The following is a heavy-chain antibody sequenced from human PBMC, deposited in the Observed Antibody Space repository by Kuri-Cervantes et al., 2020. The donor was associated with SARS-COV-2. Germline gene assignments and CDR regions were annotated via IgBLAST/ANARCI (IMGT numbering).Heavy chain of an antibody. J-gene: IGHJ6*03. CDR3: ARDVAAGRAYCYYMDV. D-gene: IGHD6-13*01. V-gene: IGHV3-21*01. CDR2: ISSSSSYI. CDR1: GFTFSSYS. Sequence: GGSLRLSCAASGFTFSSYSMNWVRQAPGKGLEWVSSISSSSSYIYYADSVKGRFTISRDNAKNSLYLQMNSLRAEDTAVYYCARDVAAGRAYCYYMDVWGKGTTVTVSS.